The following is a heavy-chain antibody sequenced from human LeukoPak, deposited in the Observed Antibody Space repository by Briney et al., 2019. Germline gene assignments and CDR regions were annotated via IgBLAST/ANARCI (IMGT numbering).Heavy chain of an antibody. D-gene: IGHD3-9*01. CDR1: GYTFTSYA. V-gene: IGHV1-3*01. CDR3: ARVVYGSRYFDWHKFDP. Sequence: ASVKVSCKASGYTFTSYAMHWVRQAPGQRLEWMGWINAGNGNTKYSQKFQGRVTITRDTSASTAYMELSSLRSEDTAVYYCARVVYGSRYFDWHKFDPWGQGTLVTVSS. CDR2: INAGNGNT. J-gene: IGHJ5*02.